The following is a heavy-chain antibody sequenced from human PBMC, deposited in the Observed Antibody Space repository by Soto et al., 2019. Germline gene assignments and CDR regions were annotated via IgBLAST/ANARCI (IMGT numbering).Heavy chain of an antibody. CDR2: AYYSGST. CDR1: GGSISHYY. V-gene: IGHV4-59*01. CDR3: ARDRSTYGGGGTGEVKENWFDP. Sequence: LSLTCTVSGGSISHYYWSWIRQSPGKGLEWIGYAYYSGSTDYNPSLKSRVTMSVDTSKNQVSLKLNSVTTADTAVYYCARDRSTYGGGGTGEVKENWFDPWGPGTLVTVSS. J-gene: IGHJ5*02. D-gene: IGHD2-8*01.